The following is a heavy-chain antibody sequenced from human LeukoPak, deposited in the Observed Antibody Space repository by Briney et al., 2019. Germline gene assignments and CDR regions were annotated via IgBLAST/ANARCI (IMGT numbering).Heavy chain of an antibody. V-gene: IGHV3-23*01. CDR2: ISGSGGNA. Sequence: PGGSLRLSCAVSGFTFSNYAMSWVRQAPGKGLEWVSVISGSGGNAYYTDSVKGRFTISRDNAKNSLFLQMNGLRADDTAVYYCARAPDAFDIWGQGTMVTVSS. CDR1: GFTFSNYA. CDR3: ARAPDAFDI. J-gene: IGHJ3*02.